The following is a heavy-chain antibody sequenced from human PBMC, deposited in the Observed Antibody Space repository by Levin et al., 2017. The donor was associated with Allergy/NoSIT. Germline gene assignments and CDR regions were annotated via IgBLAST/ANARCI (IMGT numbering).Heavy chain of an antibody. CDR1: GFTFSSYG. CDR2: ISYDGSNK. Sequence: GGSLRLSCAASGFTFSSYGMHWVRQAPGKGLEWVAVISYDGSNKYYADSVKGRFTISRDNSKNTLYLQMNSLRAEDTAVYYCAKDRGSSGCLDYWGQGTLVTVSS. V-gene: IGHV3-30*18. CDR3: AKDRGSSGCLDY. J-gene: IGHJ4*02. D-gene: IGHD6-19*01.